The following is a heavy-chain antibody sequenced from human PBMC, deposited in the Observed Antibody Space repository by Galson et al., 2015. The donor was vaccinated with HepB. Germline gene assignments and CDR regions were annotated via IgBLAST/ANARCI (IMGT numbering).Heavy chain of an antibody. D-gene: IGHD5-24*01. CDR3: ARDRREGDGYGDTAEWFDP. Sequence: SVKVSCKASGAPLNTNPITWVRQAPGQGLEWMGGIIPMVGFANYAQKFQGRVTFAADKSTGTVFMELTSLTSEDTATYYCARDRREGDGYGDTAEWFDPWGQGTLVVVSS. V-gene: IGHV1-69*10. J-gene: IGHJ5*02. CDR2: IIPMVGFA. CDR1: GAPLNTNP.